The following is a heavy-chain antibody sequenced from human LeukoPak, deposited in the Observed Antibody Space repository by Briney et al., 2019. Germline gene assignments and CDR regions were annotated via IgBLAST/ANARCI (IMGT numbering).Heavy chain of an antibody. CDR1: GFTFSSYG. V-gene: IGHV3-30*18. Sequence: PGRSLRLSCAASGFTFSSYGMHWVRQAPGKGLEWVAVISYDGSNKYYADSVKGRFTISRDNSKNTLYLQMNSLRPEDTAVYYCAKAGRFGRSYYYYGMDVWGQGTTVTVSS. D-gene: IGHD3-10*01. CDR2: ISYDGSNK. J-gene: IGHJ6*02. CDR3: AKAGRFGRSYYYYGMDV.